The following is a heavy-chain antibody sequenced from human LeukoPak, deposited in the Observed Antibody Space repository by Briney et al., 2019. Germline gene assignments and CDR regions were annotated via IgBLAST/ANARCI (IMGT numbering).Heavy chain of an antibody. CDR2: IRHDESNK. CDR1: GFTFSTFG. V-gene: IGHV3-30*02. CDR3: AKDVGNDLTGYYNWFDP. Sequence: GGSLRLSCAASGFTFSTFGMHWVRQAPGKGLDWVAFIRHDESNKFYADSVNGRFAISRDNSKNTLYLQMNSLRAEDTAVYYCAKDVGNDLTGYYNWFDPWGQGTLVTVSS. D-gene: IGHD3-9*01. J-gene: IGHJ5*02.